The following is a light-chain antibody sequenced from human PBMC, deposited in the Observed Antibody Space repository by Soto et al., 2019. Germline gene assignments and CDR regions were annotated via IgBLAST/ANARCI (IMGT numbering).Light chain of an antibody. CDR1: HSVSSN. Sequence: EIVMTQSPATLSVSPGERATLSCRASHSVSSNLAWYQQKPGQAPRLLIYGASSRATGIPARISGSGSGTEFTLTISSLQSEDFALYYCQQYNIWPPYTFGQGTKLEIK. CDR3: QQYNIWPPYT. CDR2: GAS. V-gene: IGKV3-15*01. J-gene: IGKJ2*01.